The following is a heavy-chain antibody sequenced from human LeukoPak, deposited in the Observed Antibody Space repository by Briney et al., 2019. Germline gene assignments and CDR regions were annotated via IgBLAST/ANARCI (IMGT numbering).Heavy chain of an antibody. Sequence: SETLSLTCTVSGGSISSYYWSWIRQPAGKGLEWIGRIYTSGSTNYNASLKSRVSMSVDTSKNQFSLKLSPVTAADTAVFYCARENSGSYREFDYWGQGTLVTVSS. D-gene: IGHD1-26*01. CDR1: GGSISSYY. CDR3: ARENSGSYREFDY. V-gene: IGHV4-4*07. CDR2: IYTSGST. J-gene: IGHJ4*02.